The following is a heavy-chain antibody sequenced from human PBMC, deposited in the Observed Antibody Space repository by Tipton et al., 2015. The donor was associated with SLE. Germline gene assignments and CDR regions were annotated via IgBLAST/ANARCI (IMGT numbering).Heavy chain of an antibody. CDR2: IYYSGST. J-gene: IGHJ4*02. D-gene: IGHD6-13*01. CDR1: GVSISGSSYY. V-gene: IGHV4-39*01. Sequence: GLVKPSETLSLTCTVFGVSISGSSYYWDWIRQPPGKGLEWIGSIYYSGSTDYNPSLESRVTISVDTSNNQFSLTLNSVTAADTAVYYCARRGSRWNYFDYWGQGTLVTVSS. CDR3: ARRGSRWNYFDY.